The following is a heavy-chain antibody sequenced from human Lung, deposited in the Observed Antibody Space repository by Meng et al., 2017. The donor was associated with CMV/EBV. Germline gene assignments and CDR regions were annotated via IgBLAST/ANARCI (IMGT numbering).Heavy chain of an antibody. Sequence: GESLKISCAVSGFIVSTKYMSWVRQAPGKGLEWVSTIYSGGNTYSADSVKGRFTISRDNSKNILYLQMKGLTAEDTAVYYCATEPGYSSAWDNWGQGTLVTVYS. CDR2: IYSGGNT. V-gene: IGHV3-53*01. J-gene: IGHJ4*02. CDR3: ATEPGYSSAWDN. CDR1: GFIVSTKY. D-gene: IGHD2-15*01.